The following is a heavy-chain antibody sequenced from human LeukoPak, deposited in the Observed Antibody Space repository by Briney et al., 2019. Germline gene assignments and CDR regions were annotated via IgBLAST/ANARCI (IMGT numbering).Heavy chain of an antibody. CDR2: FYRGDTT. D-gene: IGHD6-19*01. V-gene: IGHV3-53*01. J-gene: IGHJ3*02. Sequence: GGSLRLSCAASGFSVSSSYMYWVRQAPGKGLEWVSFFYRGDTTYYAESVRGRFTISRDNAKNSLYLQMNSLRAEDTAVYYCARVGIAVTHDALNIWGQGTMVTVSS. CDR1: GFSVSSSY. CDR3: ARVGIAVTHDALNI.